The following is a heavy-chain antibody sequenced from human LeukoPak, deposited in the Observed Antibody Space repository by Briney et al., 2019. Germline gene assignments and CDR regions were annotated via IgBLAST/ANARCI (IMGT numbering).Heavy chain of an antibody. D-gene: IGHD3-22*01. V-gene: IGHV4-61*08. CDR2: IYYSGST. Sequence: PSETLSLTCAVSGASISSDGYSWSWIRQPPGKGLECIGYIYYSGSTNYNPSLKSRVTISVDTSKNQFSLKLSSVTAADTAVYYCARDDSSGYLGAFDIWGQGTMVTVSS. CDR3: ARDDSSGYLGAFDI. CDR1: GASISSDGYS. J-gene: IGHJ3*02.